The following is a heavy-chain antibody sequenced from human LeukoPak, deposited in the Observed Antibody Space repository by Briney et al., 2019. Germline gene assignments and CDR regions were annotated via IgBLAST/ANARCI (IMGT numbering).Heavy chain of an antibody. CDR3: ARETNYYGMDV. V-gene: IGHV3-13*01. CDR1: GFTCSSYD. Sequence: GGSLRLSCAASGFTCSSYDMHWVRQATGKGLEWVSAIGTAGDTYYPGSVKGRFTISRENAKNSLYLQMNSLRAGDTAVYYCARETNYYGMDVWGQGTTVTVSS. CDR2: IGTAGDT. J-gene: IGHJ6*02.